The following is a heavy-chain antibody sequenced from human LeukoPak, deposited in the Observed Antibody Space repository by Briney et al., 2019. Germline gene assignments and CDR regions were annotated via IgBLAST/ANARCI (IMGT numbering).Heavy chain of an antibody. D-gene: IGHD6-13*01. CDR3: ARVHDLYSSSWYYFDY. V-gene: IGHV1-18*01. CDR2: ISAYNGNT. CDR1: GYTFTSYG. Sequence: VASVKVSCKASGYTFTSYGISWVRQAPGQGLEWMGWISAYNGNTNYAQKLQGRVTMTTDTSTSTAYMELRSLRSDDTAVYYCARVHDLYSSSWYYFDYWGQGTLVTVSS. J-gene: IGHJ4*02.